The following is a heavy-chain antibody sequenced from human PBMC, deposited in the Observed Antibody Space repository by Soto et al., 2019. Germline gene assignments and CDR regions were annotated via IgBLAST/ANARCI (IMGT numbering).Heavy chain of an antibody. Sequence: EVQLVEAGGCLVQPGGSLRLSCAASGFTFSGYWMKWVRQAPGKGLEWVATIKEDGSEKYYVDSVKGRFTISRDSAKNSVHLQMNSLSVEDTAVYYCASTRGYWGQGTLVTVSS. CDR3: ASTRGY. V-gene: IGHV3-7*02. J-gene: IGHJ4*02. CDR1: GFTFSGYW. D-gene: IGHD3-3*01. CDR2: IKEDGSEK.